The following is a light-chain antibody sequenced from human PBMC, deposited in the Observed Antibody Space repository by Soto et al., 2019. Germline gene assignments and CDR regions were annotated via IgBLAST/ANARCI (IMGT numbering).Light chain of an antibody. CDR2: GAS. CDR3: QQYYNWPRT. J-gene: IGKJ1*01. V-gene: IGKV3-15*01. CDR1: QSVNSY. Sequence: EIVLTQSPATLSVSPGERATLSCRASQSVNSYLAWYQQKPGQAPRLLIYGASTRATGVPARFSGNGSGTEFTLTISSLQSEDFAVYFCQQYYNWPRTFGQGTKVDIK.